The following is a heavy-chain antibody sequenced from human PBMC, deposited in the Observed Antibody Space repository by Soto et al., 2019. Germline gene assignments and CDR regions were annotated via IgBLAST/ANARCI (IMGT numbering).Heavy chain of an antibody. CDR1: NTRMG. V-gene: IGHV2-26*01. CDR3: ARIYDYVWGSYRYTAFDI. Sequence: NTRMGVSWIRQPPGKALEWLAHIFSNDEKSYSTSLRSRLARCKDTSKSRVVLTMSDMDPVDTATHYCARIYDYVWGSYRYTAFDIWGQRTIVTVSS. CDR2: IFSNDEK. J-gene: IGHJ3*02. D-gene: IGHD3-16*02.